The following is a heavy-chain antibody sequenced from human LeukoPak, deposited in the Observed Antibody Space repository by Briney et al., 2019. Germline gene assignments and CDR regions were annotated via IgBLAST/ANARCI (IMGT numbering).Heavy chain of an antibody. D-gene: IGHD2/OR15-2a*01. CDR2: IKEDGSEI. V-gene: IGHV3-7*03. CDR1: GFTFNTDW. J-gene: IGHJ4*02. CDR3: ARGVYYFDY. Sequence: GGSLRLSCAASGFTFNTDWMSWVRQAPGKGLEWVANIKEDGSEIYYVDSVKGRFTISGDNAKNSLYLQMNSLRAEDTAVYYCARGVYYFDYWGQGTLVTVSS.